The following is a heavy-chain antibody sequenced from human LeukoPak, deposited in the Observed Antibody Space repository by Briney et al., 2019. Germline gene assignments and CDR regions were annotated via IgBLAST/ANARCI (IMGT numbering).Heavy chain of an antibody. CDR3: ASVSIAAAGTSDY. CDR1: GFTFSSYW. V-gene: IGHV3-74*01. CDR2: INSDGSST. Sequence: GGSLRLSCAASGFTFSSYWMHWVRQAPGKGLVWVSRINSDGSSTSYADSVKGRFTISRDNAKNTLYLQMNSLRAEDTAVHYCASVSIAAAGTSDYWGQGTLVTVSS. D-gene: IGHD6-13*01. J-gene: IGHJ4*02.